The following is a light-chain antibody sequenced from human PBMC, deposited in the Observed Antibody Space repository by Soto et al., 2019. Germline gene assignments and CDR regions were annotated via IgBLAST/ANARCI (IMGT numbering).Light chain of an antibody. CDR2: GNS. V-gene: IGLV1-40*01. J-gene: IGLJ1*01. CDR1: SSNIGAGHD. Sequence: QSVLTQPPSVSGAPGQRVTISCTGSSSNIGAGHDVHWYQQLPGTAPKLLIYGNSNRPSGVPDRFSGSKSGTSASLAITGLQAEDEADYYCQSYDSSLSGHYVFXTGTKLTVL. CDR3: QSYDSSLSGHYV.